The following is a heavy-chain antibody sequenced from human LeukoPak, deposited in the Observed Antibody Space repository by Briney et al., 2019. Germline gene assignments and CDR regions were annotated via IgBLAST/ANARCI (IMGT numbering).Heavy chain of an antibody. D-gene: IGHD6-19*01. V-gene: IGHV4-59*12. Sequence: SETLSLTCTVSGGSISSYYWSWIRQPPGKGLEWIGYIYYSGSTNYNPSLKSRVTISVDTSKNQFSLKLSSVTAADTALYYCARERGEEYSSGWYKTNFFDTWGQGTRITVSS. CDR1: GGSISSYY. CDR3: ARERGEEYSSGWYKTNFFDT. J-gene: IGHJ4*02. CDR2: IYYSGST.